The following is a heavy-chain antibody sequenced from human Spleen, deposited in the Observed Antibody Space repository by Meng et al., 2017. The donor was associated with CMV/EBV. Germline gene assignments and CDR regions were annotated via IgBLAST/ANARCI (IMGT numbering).Heavy chain of an antibody. D-gene: IGHD3-10*02. CDR3: ARGHNMFAWFDP. CDR1: GFTFSSYG. CDR2: IWYDGSNK. V-gene: IGHV3-33*01. J-gene: IGHJ5*02. Sequence: CAASGFTFSSYGMHWVRQAPGKGLEWVAVIWYDGSNKYYADSVKGRFTISRDNSKNTLYLQMNSLRAEDTAVYYCARGHNMFAWFDPWGQGTLVTVSS.